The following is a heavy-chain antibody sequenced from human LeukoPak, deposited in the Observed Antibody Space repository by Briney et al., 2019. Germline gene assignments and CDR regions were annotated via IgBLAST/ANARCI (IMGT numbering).Heavy chain of an antibody. D-gene: IGHD5-24*01. Sequence: SVKVSCKASGGTFSNYAISWVRQAPGQGLEWMGGIIPIFGTANYAQKFQGRVTITADESTSTAYMELSSLRSEDTAVYYCARSGRTVEMAYYFDYWGQGTLVTVSS. V-gene: IGHV1-69*13. J-gene: IGHJ4*02. CDR3: ARSGRTVEMAYYFDY. CDR2: IIPIFGTA. CDR1: GGTFSNYA.